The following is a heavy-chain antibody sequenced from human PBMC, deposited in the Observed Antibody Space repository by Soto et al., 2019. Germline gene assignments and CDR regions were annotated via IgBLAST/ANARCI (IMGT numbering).Heavy chain of an antibody. D-gene: IGHD3-10*01. Sequence: QVQLVQSGAEVKKPGSSVKVSCKASGGTFSSYAVSWVRQAPGQGLEWMGGIIPIFGTANYAQKFQGRVTITADESTSTAYMELSSLRSEDTAVYYCARVFGELLYRVDSYYYYGMDVWGQGPTVPASS. CDR1: GGTFSSYA. CDR3: ARVFGELLYRVDSYYYYGMDV. CDR2: IIPIFGTA. V-gene: IGHV1-69*01. J-gene: IGHJ6*02.